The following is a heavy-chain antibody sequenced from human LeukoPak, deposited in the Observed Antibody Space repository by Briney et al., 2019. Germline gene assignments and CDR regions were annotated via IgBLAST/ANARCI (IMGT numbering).Heavy chain of an antibody. CDR3: AKGSSYYGSGSHFDY. Sequence: PGGSLRLSCAASGFTFSSYAMNWVRQAPGKGLEWVSAISGSGSITYYADSVKGRFTISRDNSKNTLYLQMNGLRAEDTAVYYCAKGSSYYGSGSHFDYWGQGTLVTVSS. J-gene: IGHJ4*02. V-gene: IGHV3-23*01. CDR2: ISGSGSIT. CDR1: GFTFSSYA. D-gene: IGHD3-10*01.